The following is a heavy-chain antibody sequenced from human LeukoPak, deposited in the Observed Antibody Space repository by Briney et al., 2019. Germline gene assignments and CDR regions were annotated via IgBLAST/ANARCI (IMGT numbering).Heavy chain of an antibody. J-gene: IGHJ3*02. CDR2: IYPGDSDT. CDR3: ARRGIEVLSNDAFDI. Sequence: GESLKISCKGSGYSFTSYWIGWVRQMPGKGLEWMGIIYPGDSDTRYSPSFQGQATISADKSISTAYLQWSSLKASDTAMYYCARRGIEVLSNDAFDIWGQGTMVTVSS. D-gene: IGHD2/OR15-2a*01. V-gene: IGHV5-51*01. CDR1: GYSFTSYW.